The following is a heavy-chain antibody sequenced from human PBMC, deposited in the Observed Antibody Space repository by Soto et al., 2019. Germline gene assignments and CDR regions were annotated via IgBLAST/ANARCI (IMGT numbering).Heavy chain of an antibody. CDR1: GGSISSYY. V-gene: IGHV4-59*01. J-gene: IGHJ6*03. CDR2: IYYSGST. CDR3: ARVGGREYDYYYYYYMHG. Sequence: SETLSLTCTVSGGSISSYYWSWIRQPPGKGLEWIGYIYYSGSTNYNPSLKSRVTISVDTSKNQFSLKLSSVTAADTAVYYCARVGGREYDYYYYYYMHGWGKGTTVTVAS. D-gene: IGHD2-21*01.